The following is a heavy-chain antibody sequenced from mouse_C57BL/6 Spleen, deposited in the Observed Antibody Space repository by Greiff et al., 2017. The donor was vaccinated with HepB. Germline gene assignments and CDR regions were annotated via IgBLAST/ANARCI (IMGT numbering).Heavy chain of an antibody. CDR2: IDPSDSYT. V-gene: IGHV1-50*01. Sequence: QVQLQQPGAELVKPGASVKLSCKASGYTFTSYWMQWVKQRPGQGLEWIGEIDPSDSYTNYNQKFKGKATLTVDTSSSTAYMQLSSLTSEDSAVYYCARVRELTRRFDYWGQGTTLTVSS. D-gene: IGHD1-3*01. J-gene: IGHJ2*01. CDR1: GYTFTSYW. CDR3: ARVRELTRRFDY.